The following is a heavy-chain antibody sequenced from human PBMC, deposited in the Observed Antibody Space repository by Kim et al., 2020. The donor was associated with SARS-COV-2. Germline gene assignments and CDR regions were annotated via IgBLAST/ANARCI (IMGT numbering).Heavy chain of an antibody. CDR1: GFTFSSYE. V-gene: IGHV3-48*03. J-gene: IGHJ6*02. D-gene: IGHD3-3*01. CDR3: ARDSAVWGLRFHPNYGMDV. Sequence: GGSLRLSCAASGFTFSSYEMNWVRQAPGKGLEWVSYISSSGSTIYYADSVKGRFTISRDNAKNSLYLQMNSLRAEDTAVYYCARDSAVWGLRFHPNYGMDVWGQGTTVTVSS. CDR2: ISSSGSTI.